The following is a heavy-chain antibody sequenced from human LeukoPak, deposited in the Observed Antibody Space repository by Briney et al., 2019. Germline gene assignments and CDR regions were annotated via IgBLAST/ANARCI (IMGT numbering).Heavy chain of an antibody. D-gene: IGHD5-12*01. J-gene: IGHJ4*02. Sequence: PGGSLRLSCAASGFTFSSYAMHWVRQAPGKGLEWVAVISYDGSNKYYADSVKGRFTISRDNSKNTLYLQMNSLRAEDTAVYYCAREPPGYPGLFDYWGQGTLVTVSS. CDR1: GFTFSSYA. V-gene: IGHV3-30*04. CDR2: ISYDGSNK. CDR3: AREPPGYPGLFDY.